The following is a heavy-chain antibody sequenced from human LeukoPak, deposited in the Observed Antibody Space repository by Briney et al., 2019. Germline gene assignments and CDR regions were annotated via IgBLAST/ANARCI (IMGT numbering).Heavy chain of an antibody. Sequence: GGSLRLYCAASGFTFSSYSMNWVRQAPGKGLEWVSSISSSSSYIYYADSVKGRFTISRDNAKNSLYLQMNSLRAEDTAVYYCARDPTTYYDILTGSLADFDYWGQGTLVTVSS. CDR2: ISSSSSYI. V-gene: IGHV3-21*01. CDR1: GFTFSSYS. CDR3: ARDPTTYYDILTGSLADFDY. J-gene: IGHJ4*02. D-gene: IGHD3-9*01.